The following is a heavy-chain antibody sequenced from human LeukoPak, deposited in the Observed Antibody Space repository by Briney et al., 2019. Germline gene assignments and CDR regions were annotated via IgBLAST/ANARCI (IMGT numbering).Heavy chain of an antibody. Sequence: GGSLRLSCAASGFTFDDYGMSWVRQAPGKGLEWVSGINWNGGSTGYADSVKGRFTISRDNAKNSQYLQMNSLRAEDTALYYCARGPNYDILTGYYNQYYFDYWGQGTLVTVSS. CDR3: ARGPNYDILTGYYNQYYFDY. V-gene: IGHV3-20*04. CDR2: INWNGGST. D-gene: IGHD3-9*01. CDR1: GFTFDDYG. J-gene: IGHJ4*02.